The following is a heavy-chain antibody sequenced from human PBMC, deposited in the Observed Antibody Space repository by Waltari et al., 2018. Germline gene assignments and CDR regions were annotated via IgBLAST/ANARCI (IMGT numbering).Heavy chain of an antibody. D-gene: IGHD1-26*01. CDR2: IYYSGST. CDR1: GGSISSYY. Sequence: QVQLQESGPGLVTPSETLSLTCTVSGGSISSYYWRWIRQPPGKGLEWSGYIYYSGSTNYNPSLKSRVTISVDTSKNQFSRKLSSVTAADTAVYYCARLASQWELPYWFDPWGQGTLVTVSS. V-gene: IGHV4-59*01. J-gene: IGHJ5*02. CDR3: ARLASQWELPYWFDP.